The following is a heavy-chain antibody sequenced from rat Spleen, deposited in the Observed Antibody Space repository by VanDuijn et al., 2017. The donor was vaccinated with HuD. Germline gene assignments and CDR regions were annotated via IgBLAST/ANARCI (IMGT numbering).Heavy chain of an antibody. CDR2: ISNGGGKT. J-gene: IGHJ4*01. CDR3: TTGGTTLYVMDV. Sequence: EVQLVESGGGLVQPGRSLKLSCAASGFTFSDYAMAWVRQAPTKGLEWVASISNGGGKTYYRDSVQGRFTISRDNVESTLYLQMDSLRSEDTATYYCTTGGTTLYVMDVWGQGASVTVSS. V-gene: IGHV5S23*01. CDR1: GFTFSDYA. D-gene: IGHD1-10*01.